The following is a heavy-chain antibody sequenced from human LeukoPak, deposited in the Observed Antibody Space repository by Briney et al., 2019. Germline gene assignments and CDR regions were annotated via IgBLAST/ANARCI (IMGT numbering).Heavy chain of an antibody. V-gene: IGHV3-23*01. CDR3: AKDPNYYDSSGYYNPAFDY. Sequence: GGSLRLSCAASGFTFSSYAMSWVRQAPGKGLEWVSAISGSGGSTYYADSVKGRFTISRDNSKNTLYLQMNSLRAEDTAVYYCAKDPNYYDSSGYYNPAFDYWGQGTLVTVSS. J-gene: IGHJ4*02. D-gene: IGHD3-22*01. CDR1: GFTFSSYA. CDR2: ISGSGGST.